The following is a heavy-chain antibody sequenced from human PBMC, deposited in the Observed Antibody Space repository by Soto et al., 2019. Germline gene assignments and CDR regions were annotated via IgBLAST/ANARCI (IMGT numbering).Heavy chain of an antibody. CDR3: ARGAGGYYYMDV. J-gene: IGHJ6*03. Sequence: GGSLRLSCAASGFTFSSYSMNWVRQAPGKGLVWVLFICSCCCLIYYADSVKGRFTISRYNAKNSLYLQMNSLRAEDTAVYYCARGAGGYYYMDVWGKGTTVTVSS. CDR1: GFTFSSYS. V-gene: IGHV3-21*01. CDR2: ICSCCCLI. D-gene: IGHD3-10*01.